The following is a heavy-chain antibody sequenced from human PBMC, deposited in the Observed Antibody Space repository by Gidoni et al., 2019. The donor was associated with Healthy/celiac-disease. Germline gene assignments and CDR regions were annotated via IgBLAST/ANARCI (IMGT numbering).Heavy chain of an antibody. Sequence: QLQLQESGPGLVKPSETLSLTCPVSVGSLSSSSYYWGWIRQPPGKGLEWIGSIYDCGSTYYNPSLKSRVTISVDTSKNQFSLKLSSVTAADTAVYYCASRPRHDFWSGYYQDDAFDIWGQGTMVTVSS. D-gene: IGHD3-3*01. J-gene: IGHJ3*02. CDR3: ASRPRHDFWSGYYQDDAFDI. CDR1: VGSLSSSSYY. V-gene: IGHV4-39*01. CDR2: IYDCGST.